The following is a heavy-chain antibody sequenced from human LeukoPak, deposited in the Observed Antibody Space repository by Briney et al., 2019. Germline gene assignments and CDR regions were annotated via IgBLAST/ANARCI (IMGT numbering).Heavy chain of an antibody. Sequence: PSETLSLTCTVSGDSISSSGYYWGWIRQPPGKGLEWIGSIFYTGSTYYNPSLKSRVTISVDTYKYHFSLKLNSVTAADTAVYYCARHCSGGTCYSDFDYWGQGTLVTVSS. V-gene: IGHV4-39*01. D-gene: IGHD2-15*01. CDR2: IFYTGST. CDR1: GDSISSSGYY. CDR3: ARHCSGGTCYSDFDY. J-gene: IGHJ4*02.